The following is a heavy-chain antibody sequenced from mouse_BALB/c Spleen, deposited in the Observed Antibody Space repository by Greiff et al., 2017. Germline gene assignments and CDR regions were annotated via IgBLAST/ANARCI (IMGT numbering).Heavy chain of an antibody. Sequence: DVQPQESGPGLVKPSQSLSLTCSVTGYSITSCYYWYWIRQFPGNQLEWVGYISYDGSNNYNPSLKNRISITRDTSKNQFFLKLNSVTTEDTATYYCASFGYDGFAYWGQGTLVTVSA. J-gene: IGHJ3*01. CDR1: GYSITSCYY. D-gene: IGHD2-2*01. CDR3: ASFGYDGFAY. V-gene: IGHV3-6*02. CDR2: ISYDGSN.